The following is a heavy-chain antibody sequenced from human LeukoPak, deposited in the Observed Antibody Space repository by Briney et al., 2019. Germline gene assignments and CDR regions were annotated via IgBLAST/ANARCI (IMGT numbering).Heavy chain of an antibody. CDR2: IYYSGST. V-gene: IGHV4-31*03. Sequence: SQTLSLTCTVSGGSISSGGYYWSWIRQHPGKGLEWIGYIYYSGSTYYNPSLKSRVTISVDTSKNQFSLKLSSVTAADTAVYYCARLHFYDFWSGYLNWFDPWGQGTLVTVSS. CDR1: GGSISSGGYY. J-gene: IGHJ5*02. CDR3: ARLHFYDFWSGYLNWFDP. D-gene: IGHD3-3*01.